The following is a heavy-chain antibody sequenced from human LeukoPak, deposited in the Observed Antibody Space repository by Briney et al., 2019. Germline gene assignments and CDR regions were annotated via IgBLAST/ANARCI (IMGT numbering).Heavy chain of an antibody. D-gene: IGHD3-22*01. CDR3: ARLSGYLTPIDY. CDR2: ISSYNGNT. CDR1: GYTFTSYG. V-gene: IGHV1-18*01. J-gene: IGHJ4*02. Sequence: ASVTVSCKASGYTFTSYGIRWVRQAPGKGREGLVWISSYNGNTNYSQKLQGRLTITTHTSTSTAYMELRSLRSDDTAVYYCARLSGYLTPIDYWGQGTLVTVSS.